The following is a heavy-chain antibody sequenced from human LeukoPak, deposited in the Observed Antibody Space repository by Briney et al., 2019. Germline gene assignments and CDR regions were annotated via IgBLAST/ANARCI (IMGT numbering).Heavy chain of an antibody. Sequence: GGSLRLSCAASGFTFRNYAMNWVRQAPGKGLEWVSVISGSGGSTYSADSVKGRFTISRDNSKNTLYLQMNSLRAEDTAVYYCTNLNAERPDYWGQGTLVTVSS. D-gene: IGHD1-26*01. V-gene: IGHV3-23*01. CDR2: ISGSGGST. CDR1: GFTFRNYA. CDR3: TNLNAERPDY. J-gene: IGHJ4*02.